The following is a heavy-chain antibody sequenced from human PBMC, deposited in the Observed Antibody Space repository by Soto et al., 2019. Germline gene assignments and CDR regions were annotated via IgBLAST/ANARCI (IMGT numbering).Heavy chain of an antibody. CDR3: ARQTTYSSSWFDY. Sequence: PSETLSLTCTVSGGSISNYYWTWIRQPAGKGLEWIGRIYTSGSTNYNPSLKSRLTMSVDTSKNQFSLKLSSVTAADTALYYCARQTTYSSSWFDYWGHGTLVTVPQ. V-gene: IGHV4-4*07. CDR2: IYTSGST. CDR1: GGSISNYY. D-gene: IGHD6-13*01. J-gene: IGHJ5*01.